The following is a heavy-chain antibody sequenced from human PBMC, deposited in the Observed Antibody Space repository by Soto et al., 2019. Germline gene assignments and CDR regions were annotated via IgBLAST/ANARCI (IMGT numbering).Heavy chain of an antibody. Sequence: SETLSLTCTVSGDSLSGYYWSWIRQTPGKGLEWIGYIYSSGSPNHNPSLKSRVTISVDTSKNQFSLNLNSVTAADTAVYYCARQLVIWGQGTLVTVSS. CDR3: ARQLVI. V-gene: IGHV4-59*08. CDR2: IYSSGSP. J-gene: IGHJ4*02. CDR1: GDSLSGYY.